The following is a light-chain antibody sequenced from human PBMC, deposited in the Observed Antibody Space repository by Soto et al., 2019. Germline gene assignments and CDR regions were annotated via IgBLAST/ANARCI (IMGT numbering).Light chain of an antibody. V-gene: IGKV2-28*01. CDR2: LGS. J-gene: IGKJ2*01. CDR1: QRLLHSNGNTF. Sequence: EIVMTQSPPSLTVTPGEPASISCRSSQRLLHSNGNTFLDWYLQKPGQSPQLLIYLGSNRASGVPDRVSGREAGTDFTLKISRVEDEDVGVYYCMQALQTPYTFGQGTKVDIK. CDR3: MQALQTPYT.